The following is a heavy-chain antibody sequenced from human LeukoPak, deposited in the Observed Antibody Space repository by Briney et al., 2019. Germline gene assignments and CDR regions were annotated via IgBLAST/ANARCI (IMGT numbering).Heavy chain of an antibody. Sequence: GGSLRLSCAASGFTFSAYSMHWVRQAPGKGLEWVSSISGSSNYIYYADSVKGRFTISRDNAKNSLFLQLNSLRAEDTAVYYCATGGGSGWFNYHMDVWGKGTTVTISS. CDR3: ATGGGSGWFNYHMDV. J-gene: IGHJ6*03. CDR1: GFTFSAYS. CDR2: ISGSSNYI. V-gene: IGHV3-21*01. D-gene: IGHD6-19*01.